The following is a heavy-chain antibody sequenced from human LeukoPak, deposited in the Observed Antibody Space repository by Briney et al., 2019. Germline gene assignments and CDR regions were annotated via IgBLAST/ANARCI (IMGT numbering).Heavy chain of an antibody. CDR3: ARSNYDILTGYFHYYYYMDV. Sequence: ASVKVSCKASGYTFTGDYMHWVRQAPGQGLEWMGWINPNRGGTNYAQKFQGRVTMTGDTSISTAYMELSRLRSDDTAVYYCARSNYDILTGYFHYYYYMDVWGKGTPVTISS. V-gene: IGHV1-2*02. CDR2: INPNRGGT. D-gene: IGHD3-9*01. CDR1: GYTFTGDY. J-gene: IGHJ6*03.